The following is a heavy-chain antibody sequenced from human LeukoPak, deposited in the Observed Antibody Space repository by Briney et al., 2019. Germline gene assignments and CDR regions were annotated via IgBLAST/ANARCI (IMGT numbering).Heavy chain of an antibody. J-gene: IGHJ6*02. CDR1: GFTVSSSY. CDR3: ARDKLVPGAPDYHYGMDV. D-gene: IGHD2-2*01. Sequence: GGSLRLSCAVSGFTVSSSYMSWVRQAPVKGLEWVSLINIGGSTYYADSVKGRFTISRDNSMNTLYLQMNSLRAEDTALYYCARDKLVPGAPDYHYGMDVWGQGTTVTVSS. CDR2: INIGGST. V-gene: IGHV3-53*01.